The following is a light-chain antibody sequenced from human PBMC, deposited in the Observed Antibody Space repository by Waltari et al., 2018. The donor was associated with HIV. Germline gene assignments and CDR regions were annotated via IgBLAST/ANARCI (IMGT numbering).Light chain of an antibody. J-gene: IGLJ3*02. CDR1: NLRNYY. Sequence: SSDLTQDPAVSVALGQTVKITCHGDNLRNYYATWYQQKPGRPPILILYAENKRPSGIPDRFSGSRSGTTASLTITGAQAEDEADYYCNSRDSSGLRVFGGGTKVTVL. CDR2: AEN. V-gene: IGLV3-19*01. CDR3: NSRDSSGLRV.